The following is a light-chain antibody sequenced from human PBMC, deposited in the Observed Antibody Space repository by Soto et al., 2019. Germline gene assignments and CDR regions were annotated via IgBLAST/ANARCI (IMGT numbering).Light chain of an antibody. CDR1: LSVGSSY. J-gene: IGKJ4*01. V-gene: IGKV3-20*01. CDR2: GTS. CDR3: QQCGISPLT. Sequence: EVVLTQSPGTLSLSPGERATLSCRASLSVGSSYLAWYQQKPGQAPRLLIYGTSSRATGIPDRFSGSGSGTDFTLTTSRLDPEDFAVYYCQQCGISPLTFGGGTKGDIK.